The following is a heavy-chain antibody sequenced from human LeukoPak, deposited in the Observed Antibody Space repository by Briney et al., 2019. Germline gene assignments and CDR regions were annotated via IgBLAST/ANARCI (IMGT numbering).Heavy chain of an antibody. V-gene: IGHV3-9*01. CDR1: GFTFDDYA. CDR3: AKDRGGIL. Sequence: PGRSLRLSCAASGFTFDDYAMHWVRQAPGKGLEWVSGITSNSDRLGYADSVRGRFTISRDNSKNTLYLQMNSLRAEDTAVYYCAKDRGGILWGQGTLVTVSS. J-gene: IGHJ4*02. CDR2: ITSNSDRL. D-gene: IGHD3-10*01.